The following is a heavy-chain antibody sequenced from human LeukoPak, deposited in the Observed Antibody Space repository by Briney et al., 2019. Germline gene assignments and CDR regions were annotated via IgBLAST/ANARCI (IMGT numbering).Heavy chain of an antibody. CDR1: GGSISSYY. Sequence: SETLSLTCTVSGGSISSYYWSWIRQPPGKGLEWIGYIYYSGSTNYNPSLKSRVTISVDTSKNQFSLKLSSVTAADTAVYYCATYCSSTSCPHRRAFDIWGQGTMVTVSS. CDR2: IYYSGST. CDR3: ATYCSSTSCPHRRAFDI. D-gene: IGHD2-2*01. V-gene: IGHV4-59*08. J-gene: IGHJ3*02.